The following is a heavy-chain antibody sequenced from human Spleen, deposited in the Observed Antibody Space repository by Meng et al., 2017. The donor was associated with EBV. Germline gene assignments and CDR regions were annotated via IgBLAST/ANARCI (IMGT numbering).Heavy chain of an antibody. CDR1: GYTFTDYT. V-gene: IGHV1-69*13. Sequence: QVQLVRSGAEVKKPGASVKVSCKASGYTFTDYTLHWVPQAPGQRPEWMGGVIPIFGSTSFAQKFQGRITLTADKSTSTVDMELSSLRSEDTAVYYCARDRAVGSTLFSFDQWGQGTLVTVSS. CDR2: VIPIFGST. CDR3: ARDRAVGSTLFSFDQ. J-gene: IGHJ4*02. D-gene: IGHD1-26*01.